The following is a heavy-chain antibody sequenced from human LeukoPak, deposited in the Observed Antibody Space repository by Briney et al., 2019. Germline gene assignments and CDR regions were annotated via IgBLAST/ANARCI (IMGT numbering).Heavy chain of an antibody. CDR1: GGSISSYY. Sequence: SETLSLTCTVSGGSISSYYWSWLRQPAGKGLEWIGRIYTSGSTNYNPSLKSRVTMSVDTSKNQFSLKLSSVTAADTAVYYCARGWRGTSFSQFDPWGQGTLVTVSS. V-gene: IGHV4-4*07. J-gene: IGHJ5*02. CDR2: IYTSGST. D-gene: IGHD3-3*02. CDR3: ARGWRGTSFSQFDP.